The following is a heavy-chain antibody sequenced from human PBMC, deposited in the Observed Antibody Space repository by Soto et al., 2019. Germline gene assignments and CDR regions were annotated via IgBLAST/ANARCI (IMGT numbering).Heavy chain of an antibody. V-gene: IGHV4-4*07. CDR3: ARGPSGFGELLSYYYYGMDV. CDR2: LYPGGNT. CDR1: GGSISNYY. Sequence: QVQLQESGPGLVKASETLSLTCTVSGGSISNYYWSFIRQPAGKGLEWIGRLYPGGNTNYNSSLKSRVTMSADTSKNQFSLNLKSMTAADTAVYYCARGPSGFGELLSYYYYGMDVWGQGTTVTVSS. J-gene: IGHJ6*02. D-gene: IGHD3-10*01.